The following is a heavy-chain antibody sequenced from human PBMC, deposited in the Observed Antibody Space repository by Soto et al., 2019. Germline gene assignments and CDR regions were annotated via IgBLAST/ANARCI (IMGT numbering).Heavy chain of an antibody. CDR2: ISGNGANT. CDR3: AKDYGSSRYFFDY. CDR1: GVTFVNYA. V-gene: IGHV3-23*01. J-gene: IGHJ4*02. Sequence: GGSLILSSTASGVTFVNYAMTWVRQGPGEGLEWVSTISGNGANTHYADSVKGRFSISRDNSKNTLYIQMNSLRAEDTAVYYCAKDYGSSRYFFDYWGQGALVTVSS. D-gene: IGHD6-19*01.